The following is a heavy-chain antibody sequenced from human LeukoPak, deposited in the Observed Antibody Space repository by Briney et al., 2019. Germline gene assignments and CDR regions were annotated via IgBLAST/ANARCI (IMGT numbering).Heavy chain of an antibody. J-gene: IGHJ4*02. CDR3: AKVGVSGAARLDY. CDR2: IYYSGNT. D-gene: IGHD6-6*01. CDR1: GGSISSYY. Sequence: SETLSLTCTVSGGSISSYYWSWIRQPPGKGLEWIGYIYYSGNTNYNPSLKSRVTISVDTSKNQFSLKLSSVTAADTAVYYCAKVGVSGAARLDYWGQGTLVTVSS. V-gene: IGHV4-59*01.